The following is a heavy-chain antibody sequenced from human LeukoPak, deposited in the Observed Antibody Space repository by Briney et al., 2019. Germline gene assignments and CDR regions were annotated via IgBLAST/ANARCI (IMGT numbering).Heavy chain of an antibody. V-gene: IGHV1-69*06. D-gene: IGHD3-9*01. CDR1: GGTFSSYA. CDR2: IIPIFGTA. J-gene: IGHJ3*02. CDR3: ARGHYDILTGYYLYAFDI. Sequence: SSVKVSCKASGGTFSSYAISWVRQAPGQGLEWMGGIIPIFGTANYAQKFQGRVTITADKSTSTAYMELSSLRSEDTAVYYCARGHYDILTGYYLYAFDIWGQGTMVTVSS.